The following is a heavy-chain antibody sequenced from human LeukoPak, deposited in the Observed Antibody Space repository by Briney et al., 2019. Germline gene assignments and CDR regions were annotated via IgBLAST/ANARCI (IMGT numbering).Heavy chain of an antibody. J-gene: IGHJ5*02. D-gene: IGHD5-12*01. V-gene: IGHV3-11*01. CDR1: GFTFSDYY. Sequence: GGSLRLSCAASGFTFSDYYMSWIRQAPGKGLEWLSYMSGSADTIYYADSVRGRFTISRDNAKNSLYLQMNSLRAEDTAVYYCARDYSGWSLDPWGQGTLVTVSS. CDR2: MSGSADTI. CDR3: ARDYSGWSLDP.